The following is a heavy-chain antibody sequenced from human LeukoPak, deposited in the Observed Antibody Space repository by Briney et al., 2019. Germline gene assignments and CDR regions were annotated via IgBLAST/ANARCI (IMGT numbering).Heavy chain of an antibody. CDR2: ISSSSSYI. J-gene: IGHJ3*02. V-gene: IGHV3-21*04. CDR1: GFTFSSYS. CDR3: AKGAITRIVVVSLDAFDI. D-gene: IGHD3-22*01. Sequence: PGGSLRLSCAASGFTFSSYSMNWVRQAPGKGLEWVSSISSSSSYIYYADSVKGRFTISRDNAKNSLYLQMNSLRAEDMALYYCAKGAITRIVVVSLDAFDIWGQGTMVTVSS.